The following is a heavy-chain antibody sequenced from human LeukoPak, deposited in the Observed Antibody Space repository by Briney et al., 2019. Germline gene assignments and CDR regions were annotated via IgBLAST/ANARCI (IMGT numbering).Heavy chain of an antibody. CDR3: ARALTSGSYTAAFDI. V-gene: IGHV1-46*01. CDR1: GYTFTGYY. Sequence: GASVKVSCKASGYTFTGYYMHWVRQAPGQGLEWMGIINPSGGSTSYAQKFQGRVTMTRDMSTSTVYMELSSLRSEDTAVYYCARALTSGSYTAAFDIWGQGTMVTVSS. D-gene: IGHD1-26*01. J-gene: IGHJ3*02. CDR2: INPSGGST.